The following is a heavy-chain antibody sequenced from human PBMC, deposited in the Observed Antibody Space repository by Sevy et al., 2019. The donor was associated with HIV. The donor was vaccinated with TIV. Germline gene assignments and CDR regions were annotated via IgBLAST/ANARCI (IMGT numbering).Heavy chain of an antibody. CDR1: GYTFPAFS. D-gene: IGHD3-3*01. CDR2: ISSGTDHI. J-gene: IGHJ4*02. CDR3: ERSGVDASNVYFDL. V-gene: IGHV3-21*05. Sequence: GGSLRLSCTASGYTFPAFSFNWVRQAPGKGLEWLSYISSGTDHIYYADSAKGRFTISRDDAKNSVYLEMKRLRDQDTFLYYCERSGVDASNVYFDLWGQGTLVTVSS.